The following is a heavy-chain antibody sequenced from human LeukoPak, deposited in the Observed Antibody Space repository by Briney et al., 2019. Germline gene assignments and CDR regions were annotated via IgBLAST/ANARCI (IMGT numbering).Heavy chain of an antibody. CDR1: GFTFSSYW. J-gene: IGHJ5*02. V-gene: IGHV3-74*01. CDR2: INSDGSST. Sequence: PGGSLRLSCAASGFTFSSYWMHWVRQAPGKGQVWVSLINSDGSSTSYADSVKGRFTISRDNAKNTLYLQMNSLRAEDTAVYYCARDFIAAAGNSWGQGTLVTVSS. D-gene: IGHD6-13*01. CDR3: ARDFIAAAGNS.